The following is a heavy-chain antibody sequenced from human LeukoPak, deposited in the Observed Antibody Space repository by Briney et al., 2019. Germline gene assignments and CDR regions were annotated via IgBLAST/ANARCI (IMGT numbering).Heavy chain of an antibody. CDR3: AREYSVTTGNAFDI. J-gene: IGHJ3*02. V-gene: IGHV1-2*02. D-gene: IGHD4-17*01. CDR2: FNPNSGGT. Sequence: ASVKVSCKASGYTFTGYYMHWVRQGPGQGHELMGWFNPNSGGTNYAQKFQGRVTMTRDTSISTAYMELSRLRSDDTAVYYCAREYSVTTGNAFDIWGQGTMVTVSS. CDR1: GYTFTGYY.